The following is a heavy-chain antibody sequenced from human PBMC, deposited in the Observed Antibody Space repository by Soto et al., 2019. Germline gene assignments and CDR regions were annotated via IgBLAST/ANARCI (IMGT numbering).Heavy chain of an antibody. CDR2: IYPGDSDT. J-gene: IGHJ3*02. D-gene: IGHD3-22*01. CDR1: GYSFTSYW. CDR3: ASSGWRIYYDSSGFYAFDI. Sequence: PGESLKISSKGSGYSFTSYWIGWVRQMPGKGLEWMGIIYPGDSDTRYSPSFQGQVTISADKSISTAYLQWSSLKASDTAMYYCASSGWRIYYDSSGFYAFDIWGQGTMVTVSS. V-gene: IGHV5-51*01.